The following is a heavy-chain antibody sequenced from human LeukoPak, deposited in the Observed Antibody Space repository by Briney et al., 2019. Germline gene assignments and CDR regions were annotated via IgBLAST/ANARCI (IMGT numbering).Heavy chain of an antibody. CDR2: ISYDGSNK. CDR3: VEGQPGGTQLPSWAPYYFDY. Sequence: GGSLRLSCAASGFTFSTYSMNWVRQAPGKGLEWVAVISYDGSNKYYADSVKGRFTISRDNSKNTLYLQMNSLRAEDTAVYYCVEGQPGGTQLPSWAPYYFDYWGQGTLVTVSS. CDR1: GFTFSTYS. V-gene: IGHV3-30*18. J-gene: IGHJ4*02. D-gene: IGHD5-18*01.